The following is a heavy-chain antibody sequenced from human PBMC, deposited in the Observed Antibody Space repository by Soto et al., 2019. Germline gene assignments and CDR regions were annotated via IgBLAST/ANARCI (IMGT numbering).Heavy chain of an antibody. Sequence: QVQLVQSGAEVKKPGASVTVSCKASGYTFTTYGISWVRQAPGQGLEWMGWISSYNDNTNYAQKIQGRVTMTTDTPTSTAYMELRSLRSDDTAVYYCARGGFYAGLGRYSYGYSHPRYYGMDVWGQGTTATVSS. CDR2: ISSYNDNT. CDR1: GYTFTTYG. J-gene: IGHJ6*01. CDR3: ARGGFYAGLGRYSYGYSHPRYYGMDV. D-gene: IGHD5-18*01. V-gene: IGHV1-18*01.